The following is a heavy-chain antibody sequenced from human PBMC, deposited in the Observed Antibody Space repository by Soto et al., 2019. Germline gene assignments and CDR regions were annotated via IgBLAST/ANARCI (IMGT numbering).Heavy chain of an antibody. D-gene: IGHD1-26*01. V-gene: IGHV5-51*01. CDR2: IHPSDSAT. CDR3: VRRMGATQYYFDY. J-gene: IGHJ4*02. CDR1: GYSFTSYW. Sequence: GESLKISCKGSGYSFTSYWIEWVRQMPGRELEWMGSIHPSDSATIFSPTFQGQVTFSADKSINTAYLQWNSLKASDTAIYYCVRRMGATQYYFDYWGQGALVTVSS.